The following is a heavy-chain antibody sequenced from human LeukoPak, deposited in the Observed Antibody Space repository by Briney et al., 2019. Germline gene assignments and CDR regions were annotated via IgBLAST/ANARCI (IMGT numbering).Heavy chain of an antibody. J-gene: IGHJ3*02. V-gene: IGHV4-38-2*02. CDR1: GSSINTPYY. D-gene: IGHD3-22*01. CDR3: AGEDYFDSSGYASWRFDI. CDR2: IFHGVTT. Sequence: PSETLSLTCTVSGSSINTPYYWAWIRQPPGEGLEWIGNIFHGVTTFYNPSLMNRVAISVDTSKNQFSLKLTSVTTADTAVYYCAGEDYFDSSGYASWRFDIWGQGTMVTVSS.